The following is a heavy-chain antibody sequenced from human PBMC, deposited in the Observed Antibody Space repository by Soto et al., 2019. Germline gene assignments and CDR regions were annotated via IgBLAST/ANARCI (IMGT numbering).Heavy chain of an antibody. D-gene: IGHD3-3*01. CDR3: ARLVAVREWYCDY. V-gene: IGHV4-4*09. CDR2: IYSSGNS. Sequence: SEPLSLTCTVSGASMNSYYWSWIRQSPGKGLEWIGNIYSSGNSNYNPSLKSRVIISIDTPNKQFSLKVTSVTAADTAVYYCARLVAVREWYCDYWGQGTLVTVS. J-gene: IGHJ4*02. CDR1: GASMNSYY.